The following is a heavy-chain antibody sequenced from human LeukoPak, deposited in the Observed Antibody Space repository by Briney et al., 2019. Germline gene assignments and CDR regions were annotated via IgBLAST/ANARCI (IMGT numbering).Heavy chain of an antibody. CDR1: GFTFSGKW. V-gene: IGHV3-74*01. CDR3: ARSDWLDS. J-gene: IGHJ5*01. Sequence: GGSLRLSCAASGFTFSGKWMHWVRQAPGKGPVWVSRIKGDGSSTSYADSVKGRFTISRDNAKNTLHLQMDSLRAEDTAVYYCARSDWLDSWVQGTLVIVSS. CDR2: IKGDGSST.